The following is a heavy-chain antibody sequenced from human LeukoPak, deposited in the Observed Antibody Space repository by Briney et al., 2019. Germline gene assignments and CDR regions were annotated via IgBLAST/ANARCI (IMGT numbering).Heavy chain of an antibody. D-gene: IGHD3-3*01. Sequence: DSVKLSCKASEYTLTGYYLNWGRQAPGQGLEWMGCINPASGVTNYAQKFQDRVTMTRDMYISTAYMELSSLRYVVTAGYYCGRGGFVVAPPLVVWGQGTTVSVSS. CDR3: GRGGFVVAPPLVV. V-gene: IGHV1-2*02. CDR1: EYTLTGYY. J-gene: IGHJ6*02. CDR2: INPASGVT.